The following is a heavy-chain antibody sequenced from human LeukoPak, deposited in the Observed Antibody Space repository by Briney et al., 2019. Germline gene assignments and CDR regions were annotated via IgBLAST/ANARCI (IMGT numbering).Heavy chain of an antibody. V-gene: IGHV4-59*08. Sequence: KPSAPLSLTWGSSGASTSSRYWSGIRQPPGRTLEWVGNIYNGRNTKYNPSLKSRVTISVDTSKNQFSLSLTSVTAADTAIYYCAQTTGWPGFDFWGPGALVTVSS. J-gene: IGHJ4*02. CDR1: GASTSSRY. D-gene: IGHD6-19*01. CDR2: IYNGRNT. CDR3: AQTTGWPGFDF.